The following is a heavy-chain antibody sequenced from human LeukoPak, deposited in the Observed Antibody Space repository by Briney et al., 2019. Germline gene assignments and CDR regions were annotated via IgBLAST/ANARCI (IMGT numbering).Heavy chain of an antibody. J-gene: IGHJ4*02. Sequence: SETLSLTCTVSGYSINSGYYWGWIRQPPGKGLEWIGSIDHSGSTPYNPSLKSRVTMSVDTSKNQFSLKLSSVTAADTAVYYCARAGPTTGFDYWGQGTLVTVSS. V-gene: IGHV4-38-2*02. CDR1: GYSINSGYY. D-gene: IGHD4-11*01. CDR3: ARAGPTTGFDY. CDR2: IDHSGST.